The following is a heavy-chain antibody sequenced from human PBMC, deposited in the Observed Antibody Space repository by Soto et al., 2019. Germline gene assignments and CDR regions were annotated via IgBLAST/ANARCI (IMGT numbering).Heavy chain of an antibody. D-gene: IGHD3-10*01. V-gene: IGHV1-2*04. Sequence: ASVKVSCKASGYTFTGYYMHWVRQAPGQGLEWMGWINPNSGGTNYAQKFQGWVTMTRDTSISTAYMELSRLRSDDTAVYYCARAPSDPSGSGTIMRGDYIDYWGQG. CDR2: INPNSGGT. J-gene: IGHJ4*02. CDR1: GYTFTGYY. CDR3: ARAPSDPSGSGTIMRGDYIDY.